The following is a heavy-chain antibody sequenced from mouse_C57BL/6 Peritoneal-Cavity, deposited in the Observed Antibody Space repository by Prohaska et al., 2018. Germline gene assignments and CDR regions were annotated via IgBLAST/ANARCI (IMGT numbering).Heavy chain of an antibody. J-gene: IGHJ2*01. D-gene: IGHD1-1*01. CDR3: ARGVATAVAYYFDY. CDR1: GYTFTDYY. Sequence: PGSSVKMSCKASGYTFTDYYMNWVKQSHGKSLEWIGGINPYNGGTSYNQKFKGKATLTVDKSCSTAYMELNSLTAEDSAVYYCARGVATAVAYYFDYWGQGTTLTVSS. V-gene: IGHV1-19*01. CDR2: INPYNGGT.